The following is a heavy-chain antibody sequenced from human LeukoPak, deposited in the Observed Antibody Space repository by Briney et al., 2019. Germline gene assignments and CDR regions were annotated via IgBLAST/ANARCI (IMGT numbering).Heavy chain of an antibody. Sequence: ASVKVSCKASGYTFTNSYIHWVRQAPGQGLEWMGWINPNSGGTNYAQKFQGRVTMTRDTSISTAYMELSRLRSDDTAVYYCARSRLGELSLFLGDIWGQGTMVTVSS. CDR3: ARSRLGELSLFLGDI. CDR2: INPNSGGT. J-gene: IGHJ3*02. V-gene: IGHV1-2*02. D-gene: IGHD3-16*02. CDR1: GYTFTNSY.